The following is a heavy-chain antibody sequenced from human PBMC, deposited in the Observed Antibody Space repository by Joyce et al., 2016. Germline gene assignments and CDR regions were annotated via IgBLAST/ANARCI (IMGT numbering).Heavy chain of an antibody. CDR2: ISGSFGST. CDR1: GFTFSSYA. Sequence: EVQLLESGGGLVQPGGSLRLSCAASGFTFSSYAMSWVRQAPGKGLEWVSGISGSFGSTYYAESVKGRFTISRDNSKNTLYLQMNSLRAEDTAVYYCAKDLLEVRGVIDYWGQGILVTVSS. J-gene: IGHJ4*02. CDR3: AKDLLEVRGVIDY. D-gene: IGHD3-10*01. V-gene: IGHV3-23*01.